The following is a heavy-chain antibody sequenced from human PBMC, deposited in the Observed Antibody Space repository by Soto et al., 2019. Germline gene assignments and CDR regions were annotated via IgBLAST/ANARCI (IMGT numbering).Heavy chain of an antibody. CDR1: GFTFSSYG. V-gene: IGHV3-33*01. J-gene: IGHJ4*02. CDR2: TWSDESNK. Sequence: QVQLVESGGGVVQPGRSLRLSCAASGFTFSSYGMHWVRQAPGKGLEWVAVTWSDESNKYYADSVKGRFTISRDNSRNTLYPEMTSVRGEDTAVYYCARDYYGSGNYPYFDYWGQGTLVTVSS. CDR3: ARDYYGSGNYPYFDY. D-gene: IGHD3-10*01.